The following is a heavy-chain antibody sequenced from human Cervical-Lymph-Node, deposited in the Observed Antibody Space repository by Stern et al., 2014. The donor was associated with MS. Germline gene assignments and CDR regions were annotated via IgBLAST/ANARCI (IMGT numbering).Heavy chain of an antibody. CDR2: IHDSGST. CDR1: GGSISSSGYY. D-gene: IGHD1-26*01. Sequence: QVQLVESGPGLVKPSQTLSLTCTVSGGSISSSGYYWSWIRQPADKGLEWIGRIHDSGSTYYNPSPKSRVTISIDTAQNQFSLKLPSVTAADTAVYYCATTRWDLFTWNWFDPWGQGTLVTVSS. CDR3: ATTRWDLFTWNWFDP. J-gene: IGHJ5*02. V-gene: IGHV4-61*02.